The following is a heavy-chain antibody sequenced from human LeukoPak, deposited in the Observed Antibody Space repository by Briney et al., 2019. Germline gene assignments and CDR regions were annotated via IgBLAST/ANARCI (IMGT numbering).Heavy chain of an antibody. CDR2: ISAYNGNT. CDR1: GYTFTSYY. D-gene: IGHD4-23*01. V-gene: IGHV1-18*04. CDR3: ARQGYGGHSRGAADY. J-gene: IGHJ4*02. Sequence: GASVKVSCKASGYTFTSYYMYWVRQAPGQGLEWMGWISAYNGNTNYAQKLQGRVTMTTDTSTSTAYMELSTLRSEDTAVYYCARQGYGGHSRGAADYWGQGTLVTVSS.